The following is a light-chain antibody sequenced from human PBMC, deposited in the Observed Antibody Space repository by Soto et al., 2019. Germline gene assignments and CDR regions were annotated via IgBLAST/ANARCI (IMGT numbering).Light chain of an antibody. CDR2: DVS. Sequence: QSVLTQPRSVSGSPGQSVTISCTGTSSDVGDYNYVSWYQQHPGKAPKLMIYDVSKRPSGVPDRFSGSKSGNTASLTISGLQAEDEADYYCCSYAGSYFYVFGTGTKVTVL. V-gene: IGLV2-11*01. CDR1: SSDVGDYNY. CDR3: CSYAGSYFYV. J-gene: IGLJ1*01.